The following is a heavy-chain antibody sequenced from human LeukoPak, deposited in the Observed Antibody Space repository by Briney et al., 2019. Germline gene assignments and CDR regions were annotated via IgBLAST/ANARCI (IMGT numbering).Heavy chain of an antibody. CDR3: ARALSSLRLYYFDS. D-gene: IGHD6-6*01. J-gene: IGHJ4*02. CDR2: INPNSGGT. Sequence: ASVTVSFKSSGYIFTGSYIHWVRQAPGQGLEWMGWINPNSGGTNRAQKFQGRVTLTGDTSTNTAYMELIRLNSNDTAVYYCARALSSLRLYYFDSWGQATLVTVSS. CDR1: GYIFTGSY. V-gene: IGHV1-2*02.